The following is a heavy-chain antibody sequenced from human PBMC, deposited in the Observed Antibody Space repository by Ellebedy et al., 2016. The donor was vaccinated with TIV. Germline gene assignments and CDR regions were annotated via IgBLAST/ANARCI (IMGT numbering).Heavy chain of an antibody. CDR3: AREFRVGATTGFGY. CDR2: IYPGDSDT. J-gene: IGHJ4*02. V-gene: IGHV5-51*01. D-gene: IGHD1-26*01. CDR1: GNTLSSYW. Sequence: KVSCXVSGNTLSSYWIGWVRQMPGKGLDWMGIIYPGDSDTKYSPSFQGQVTMSADKSISTAYLQWRSLKASDSAMYYCAREFRVGATTGFGYWGQGTLVTVSS.